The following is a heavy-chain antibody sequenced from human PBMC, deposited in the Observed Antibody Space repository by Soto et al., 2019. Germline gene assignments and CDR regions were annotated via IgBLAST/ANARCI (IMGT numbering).Heavy chain of an antibody. Sequence: GGSLRLSCEASGFTFSRVSMNWVRQVPGKGLEWVASISSGSSDTWYADSVKGRFIISRDNAQNSLYLQMNSLRDEDTAVYYCVVINPRGYWGQGTLVTVSS. V-gene: IGHV3-21*01. D-gene: IGHD3-22*01. CDR2: ISSGSSDT. CDR3: VVINPRGY. J-gene: IGHJ4*02. CDR1: GFTFSRVS.